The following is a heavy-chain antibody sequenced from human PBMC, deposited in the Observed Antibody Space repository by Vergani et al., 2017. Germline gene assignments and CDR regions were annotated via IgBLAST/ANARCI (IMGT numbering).Heavy chain of an antibody. Sequence: QVQLQQWGAGLLKPSETLSLTCAVYGGSFSGYYWSWIRQPPGKGLEWIGEINHSGSTNYNPSLKSRVTIAVDTSKNQFSLNLSSVTAADTAVYYCARHGSSWYEGLHAFDIWGQGTMVTVSS. V-gene: IGHV4-34*01. CDR3: ARHGSSWYEGLHAFDI. CDR2: INHSGST. J-gene: IGHJ3*02. D-gene: IGHD6-13*01. CDR1: GGSFSGYY.